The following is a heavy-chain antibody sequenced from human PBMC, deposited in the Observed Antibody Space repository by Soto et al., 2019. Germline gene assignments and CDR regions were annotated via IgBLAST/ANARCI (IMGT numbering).Heavy chain of an antibody. CDR3: ARGHISSTKNWIDP. Sequence: GASVKVSCKGSGYTFTSYHINWVRQATGQGLEWMGWMNPNSGNTGYAQALQGRVTMTWDTSISTAYMELSSLRFEDTAMYYCARGHISSTKNWIDPWGQGTLVTVS. D-gene: IGHD6-6*01. J-gene: IGHJ5*02. CDR2: MNPNSGNT. CDR1: GYTFTSYH. V-gene: IGHV1-8*01.